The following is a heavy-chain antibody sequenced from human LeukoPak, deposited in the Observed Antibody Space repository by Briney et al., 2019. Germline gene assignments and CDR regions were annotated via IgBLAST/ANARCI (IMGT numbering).Heavy chain of an antibody. CDR3: ARMTTGKFDY. J-gene: IGHJ4*02. V-gene: IGHV1-3*01. CDR1: GQSITNFA. CDR2: TNAANGNT. Sequence: ASVKVSCKAAGQSITNFAMHWVRQAPGQRPEWMGWTNAANGNTRYSQKLQGRVTITRDTSASTAYMELSSLRSEDTAVYYCARMTTGKFDYLGQGTLVTVSS. D-gene: IGHD3-10*01.